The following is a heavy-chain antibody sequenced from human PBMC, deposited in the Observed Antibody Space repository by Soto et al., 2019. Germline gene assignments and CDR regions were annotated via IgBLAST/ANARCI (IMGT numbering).Heavy chain of an antibody. CDR3: AKDPNSEWGY. Sequence: EVHLLESGGGLVQPGGSLRLSCAASGFTFSSYDMNWVRQPPGKGLEWVSAISADGTRPSYADAVKGRCTISRDNSKNMVYLQMNSLKAEDTAMYYCAKDPNSEWGYWGQGVLVTVSS. CDR1: GFTFSSYD. V-gene: IGHV3-23*01. CDR2: ISADGTRP. D-gene: IGHD1-1*01. J-gene: IGHJ4*02.